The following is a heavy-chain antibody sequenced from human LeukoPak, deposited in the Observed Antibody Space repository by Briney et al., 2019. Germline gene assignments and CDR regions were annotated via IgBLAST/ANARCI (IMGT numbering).Heavy chain of an antibody. CDR3: ARGMWFDTLFSAFDV. V-gene: IGHV4-39*07. Sequence: SETLSHTCTVSGDSITSNTYYWGWIRQPPGKGLEWIGNMYYSGSTYYNPSLKSRVTISIDTSKNQFSLRLNSVTAADTALYYCARGMWFDTLFSAFDVWGQGTMVSVSS. CDR1: GDSITSNTYY. J-gene: IGHJ3*01. D-gene: IGHD3-10*01. CDR2: MYYSGST.